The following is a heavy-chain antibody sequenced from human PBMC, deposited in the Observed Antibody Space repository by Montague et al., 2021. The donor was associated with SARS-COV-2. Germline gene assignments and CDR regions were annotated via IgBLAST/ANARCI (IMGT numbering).Heavy chain of an antibody. Sequence: NDNPSLRGRVSFSVDTSKNQFSLQLTSVTAADTAVYYCARGVSLGDHLDYWGQGALVTVS. CDR3: ARGVSLGDHLDY. D-gene: IGHD4-17*01. J-gene: IGHJ4*02. V-gene: IGHV4-34*09.